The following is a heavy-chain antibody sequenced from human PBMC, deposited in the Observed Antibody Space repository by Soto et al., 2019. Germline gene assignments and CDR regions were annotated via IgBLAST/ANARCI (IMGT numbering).Heavy chain of an antibody. V-gene: IGHV3-30-3*01. CDR2: ISYDGSNK. D-gene: IGHD6-19*01. Sequence: QVQLVESGGGVVQPGRSLRLSCAASGFTFSSYAMHWVRQAPGKGLEWVAVISYDGSNKYYADSVKGRFTISRDNSKNTLYLQMNSLRAEDTDVYYCARTPSRVLIEVAGIFDYWGQGTLVTVSP. J-gene: IGHJ4*02. CDR1: GFTFSSYA. CDR3: ARTPSRVLIEVAGIFDY.